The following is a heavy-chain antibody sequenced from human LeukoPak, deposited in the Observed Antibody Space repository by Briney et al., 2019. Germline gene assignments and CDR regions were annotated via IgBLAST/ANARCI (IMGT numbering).Heavy chain of an antibody. CDR2: ICPGGTT. J-gene: IGHJ4*02. D-gene: IGHD1-26*01. CDR3: ARWDELLRHFDY. CDR1: AYSVSSIHC. Sequence: SETLSLTCSVSAYSVSSIHCWGWVRQPPGKGLEWIGTICPGGTTYYNPSLKSRVTISVDTSKNQFSLKLSSVTAADTAVYYCARWDELLRHFDYWGQGTLVTVSS. V-gene: IGHV4-38-2*01.